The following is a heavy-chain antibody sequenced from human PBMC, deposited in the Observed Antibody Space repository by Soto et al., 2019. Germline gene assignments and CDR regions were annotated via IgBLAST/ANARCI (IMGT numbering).Heavy chain of an antibody. CDR1: GFTFNNYW. CDR3: ARESLRSSGYYYFDY. D-gene: IGHD6-19*01. Sequence: EVQLVESGGGLVQPGGSLRLSCAASGFTFNNYWMHWVRQAPGKGLVWVSRINSDGSSTTYADSVKGRFTISRDNAKNTLLLQMNSLRAEDTAVYYCARESLRSSGYYYFDYWGQGTLVTVSS. CDR2: INSDGSST. J-gene: IGHJ4*02. V-gene: IGHV3-74*01.